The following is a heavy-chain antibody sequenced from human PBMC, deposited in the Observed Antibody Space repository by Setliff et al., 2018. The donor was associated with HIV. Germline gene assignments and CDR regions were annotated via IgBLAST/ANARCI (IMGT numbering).Heavy chain of an antibody. Sequence: SVKVSCKASGGTFSSYAISWVRQAPGQGLEWMGGISPIFGTANYAQKFQGRVTITTDESTSTAYMELSSLRSEDTAVYYCARDHQTMLWLDYWGQGTLVTVSS. V-gene: IGHV1-69*05. J-gene: IGHJ4*02. CDR3: ARDHQTMLWLDY. CDR2: ISPIFGTA. D-gene: IGHD2-21*01. CDR1: GGTFSSYA.